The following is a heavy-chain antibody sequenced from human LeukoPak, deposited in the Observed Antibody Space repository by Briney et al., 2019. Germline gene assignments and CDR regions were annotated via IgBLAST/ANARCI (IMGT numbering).Heavy chain of an antibody. J-gene: IGHJ3*02. D-gene: IGHD3-22*01. CDR2: IRQDGSEK. Sequence: GGSLRLSCATSGFTFATYWMTWVRQAPGKRLEWVANIRQDGSEKQYVDSVKGRFTISRDNAKNSLYLQMNSLRAEDTAVYFCARDPYYSETSGYEFGAFDIWGQGTKVTVSS. V-gene: IGHV3-7*01. CDR3: ARDPYYSETSGYEFGAFDI. CDR1: GFTFATYW.